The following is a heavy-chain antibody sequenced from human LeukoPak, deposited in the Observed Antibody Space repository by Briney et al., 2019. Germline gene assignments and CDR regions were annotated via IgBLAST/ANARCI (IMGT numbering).Heavy chain of an antibody. CDR2: ISWDGGST. J-gene: IGHJ4*02. Sequence: GGSLRLSCAASGFTFDDYAMRWVRQAPGKGLEWVSLISWDGGSTYYADSVKGRFTISRDNSKNSLYLQMNSLRAEDTALYYCAKAGSGYSVYYFDYWAREPWSPSPQ. V-gene: IGHV3-43D*04. CDR3: AKAGSGYSVYYFDY. D-gene: IGHD3-22*01. CDR1: GFTFDDYA.